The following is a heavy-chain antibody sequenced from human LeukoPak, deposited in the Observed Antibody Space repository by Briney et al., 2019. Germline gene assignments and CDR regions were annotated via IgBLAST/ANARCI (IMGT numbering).Heavy chain of an antibody. CDR2: IYYSGST. CDR1: GGSISSSSYY. D-gene: IGHD3-22*01. J-gene: IGHJ4*02. V-gene: IGHV4-39*07. Sequence: ASETLSLTCTVSGGSISSSSYYWGWIRQPPGKGLEWIGSIYYSGSTYYNPSLKSRVTISVDTSKNQFSLKLSSVTAADTAVYYCAREAYDSSGYYYRGGSYYFDYWGQGTLVTVSS. CDR3: AREAYDSSGYYYRGGSYYFDY.